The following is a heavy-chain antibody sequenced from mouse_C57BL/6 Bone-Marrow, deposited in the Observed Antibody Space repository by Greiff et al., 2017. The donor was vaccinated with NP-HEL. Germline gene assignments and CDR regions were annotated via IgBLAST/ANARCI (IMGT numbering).Heavy chain of an antibody. D-gene: IGHD2-5*01. Sequence: QVQLQQPGAELVKPGASVKLSCKASGYTFTSYWMHWVKQRPGQGLEWIGMIHPNSGSTNYNEKFKSKATLTVDKSSSTAYMQLSSLTSEDSAVYYGAREAYYSNVYWYFDVWGTGTTVTVSS. CDR3: AREAYYSNVYWYFDV. V-gene: IGHV1-64*01. CDR2: IHPNSGST. CDR1: GYTFTSYW. J-gene: IGHJ1*03.